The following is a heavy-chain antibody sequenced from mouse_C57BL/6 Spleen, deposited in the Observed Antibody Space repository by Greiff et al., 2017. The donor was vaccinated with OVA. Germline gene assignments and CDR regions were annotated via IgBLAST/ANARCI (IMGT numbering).Heavy chain of an antibody. CDR1: GFSLTSSG. V-gene: IGHV2-5*01. CDR3: AKNKDSNYGELSMDY. J-gene: IGHJ4*01. CDR2: IWRGGST. Sequence: VQRVESGPGLVQPSPSLSIPCTVSGFSLTSSGVHWVRPSPGKGLEWLGVIWRGGSTDYNAAFMSRLSITKDNSKSQVFFKMNSLQADDTAIYYCAKNKDSNYGELSMDYWGQGTSVTVSS. D-gene: IGHD2-5*01.